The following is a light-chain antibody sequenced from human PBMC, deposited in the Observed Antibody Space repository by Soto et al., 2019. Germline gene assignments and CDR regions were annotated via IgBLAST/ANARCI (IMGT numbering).Light chain of an antibody. CDR3: GTWDSSLYV. CDR1: SSNIGNNY. V-gene: IGLV1-51*02. J-gene: IGLJ1*01. CDR2: GNN. Sequence: QSVLTQPPSVSAAPGQKVTISCSGSSSNIGNNYVSWYQQLPGTAPKLLIYGNNKRPSGIPDRFSGSKSGTSATLGITGLQTGDEADYYCGTWDSSLYVFGTGTKLTVL.